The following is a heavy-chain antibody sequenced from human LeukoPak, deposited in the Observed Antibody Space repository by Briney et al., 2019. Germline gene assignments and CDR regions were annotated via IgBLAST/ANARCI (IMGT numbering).Heavy chain of an antibody. V-gene: IGHV4-38-2*01. CDR3: ARSYPGIAARCYFDY. D-gene: IGHD6-6*01. Sequence: SETLSLTCAVSGYSISSGYYWGWIRQPPGKGLEWIGSIYHSGSTYYNPSLKSRVTISVDTSKNQFSLKLSSVTAADTAVYYCARSYPGIAARCYFDYWGQGTLVTVSS. J-gene: IGHJ4*02. CDR2: IYHSGST. CDR1: GYSISSGYY.